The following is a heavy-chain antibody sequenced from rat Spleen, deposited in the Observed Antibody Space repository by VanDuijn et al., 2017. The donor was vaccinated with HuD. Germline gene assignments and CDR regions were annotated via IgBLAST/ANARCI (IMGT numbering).Heavy chain of an antibody. CDR1: GFTFSNFY. Sequence: EVQLVESGEGLVQPGRSMNLSCAASGFTFSNFYMAWVRQAPTKGRECVASITAGGDDTYYRDSVKGRFTISRDNAKSILYLQRDSLRSEDTATYYCTRGVMDAWGQGASVTVSS. V-gene: IGHV5-25*01. J-gene: IGHJ4*01. CDR2: ITAGGDDT. CDR3: TRGVMDA.